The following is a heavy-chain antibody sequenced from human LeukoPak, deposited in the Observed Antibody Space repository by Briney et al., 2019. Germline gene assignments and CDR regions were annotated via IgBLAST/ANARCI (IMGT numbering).Heavy chain of an antibody. Sequence: GESVTLSCAAYGFTFRNFGMHWVRQAPGKGLEWVAFIRHDGTNDHYADSVQGRFTISRDNSKTTLYLEMNSLRAEDTAVYYCANLDWDTGFGYWGQGTLVTVSS. CDR3: ANLDWDTGFGY. CDR2: IRHDGTND. J-gene: IGHJ4*02. CDR1: GFTFRNFG. V-gene: IGHV3-30*02. D-gene: IGHD3-9*01.